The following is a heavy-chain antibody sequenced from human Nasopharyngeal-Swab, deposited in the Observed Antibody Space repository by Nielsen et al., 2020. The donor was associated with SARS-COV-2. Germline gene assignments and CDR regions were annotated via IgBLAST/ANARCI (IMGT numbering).Heavy chain of an antibody. D-gene: IGHD1-14*01. V-gene: IGHV4-31*03. J-gene: IGHJ3*02. CDR2: IHYTGSD. CDR1: GGSIRSAGYF. CDR3: AREVIAEPDSDGFDI. Sequence: SETLSLTCTVSGGSIRSAGYFWSWIRQHPGKGLEWIGYIHYTGSDYYNPSLKTRVTISVDTSKNQFSLELSSVTAADTAVYYCAREVIAEPDSDGFDIWGQGTMVTVSS.